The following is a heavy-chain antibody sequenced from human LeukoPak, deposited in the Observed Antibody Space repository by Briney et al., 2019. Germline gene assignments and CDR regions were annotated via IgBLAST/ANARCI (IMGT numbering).Heavy chain of an antibody. CDR3: ASSGIAVAGTVPRPRAEYFQH. V-gene: IGHV3-33*08. D-gene: IGHD6-19*01. J-gene: IGHJ1*01. CDR1: GFTFSSYA. Sequence: GGSLRLSCAASGFTFSSYAMHWVRQAPGQGLEWVAVIWYDGSNKYYADSVKGRFTISRDNSKNTLYLQMNSLRAEDTAVYYCASSGIAVAGTVPRPRAEYFQHWGQGTLVTVSS. CDR2: IWYDGSNK.